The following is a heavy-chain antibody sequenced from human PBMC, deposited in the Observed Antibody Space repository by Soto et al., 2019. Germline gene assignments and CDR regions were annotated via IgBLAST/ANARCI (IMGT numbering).Heavy chain of an antibody. CDR3: AKDFDIVVVPAASH. D-gene: IGHD2-2*01. CDR2: ISYDGRNK. CDR1: GFTFSSYG. J-gene: IGHJ4*02. Sequence: QVQLVESGGGVVQPGRSLRLSCAASGFTFSSYGMHWVRQAPGKGLEWVAVISYDGRNKYYADSVKGRFTISRDNSKNTLYLQMNSLRAEDTAVYYCAKDFDIVVVPAASHWGQGTLVTVSS. V-gene: IGHV3-30*18.